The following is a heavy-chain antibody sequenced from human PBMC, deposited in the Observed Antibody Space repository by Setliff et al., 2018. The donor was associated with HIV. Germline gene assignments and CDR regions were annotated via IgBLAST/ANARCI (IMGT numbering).Heavy chain of an antibody. CDR3: ARHEAECFDNKCYAGLRGA. D-gene: IGHD2-15*01. CDR2: IYSDGNT. J-gene: IGHJ4*02. CDR1: GFTVSSSY. Sequence: PGESLRLSCAGSGFTVSSSYMTWVRQAPGKGLEWVSVIYSDGNTFYADSVKGRFSISRDNSKNTLSLQMNSLRSEDTALYYCARHEAECFDNKCYAGLRGAWGQGTLVTVSS. V-gene: IGHV3-66*02.